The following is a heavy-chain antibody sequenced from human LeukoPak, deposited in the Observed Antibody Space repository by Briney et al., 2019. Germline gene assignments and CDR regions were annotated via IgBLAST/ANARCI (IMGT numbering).Heavy chain of an antibody. Sequence: GGSLRLSCAASGFTFSSYSMNWVRQAPGKGLEWVSYISSSSSTIYYADSVKGRFTISRDDSKNTAYLQMNSLKTEDTAVYYCTRRYCSSTSCQGDYWGQGTLVTVSS. CDR2: ISSSSSTI. CDR3: TRRYCSSTSCQGDY. CDR1: GFTFSSYS. J-gene: IGHJ4*02. V-gene: IGHV3-48*01. D-gene: IGHD2-2*01.